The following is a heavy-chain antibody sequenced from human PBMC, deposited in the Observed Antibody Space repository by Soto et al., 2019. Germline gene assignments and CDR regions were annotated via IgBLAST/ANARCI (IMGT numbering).Heavy chain of an antibody. CDR3: ARETTVTTKYYYYYGMDV. V-gene: IGHV3-33*01. CDR1: GFTFSSYG. J-gene: IGHJ6*02. CDR2: IWYDGSNK. D-gene: IGHD4-17*01. Sequence: QVQLVESGGGVVQPGRSLRLSCAASGFTFSSYGMHWVRQAPGKGLEWVAVIWYDGSNKYYADSVKGRFTISRDNSKNTLYLQMNSMRAEDTGVYYCARETTVTTKYYYYYGMDVWGQGTTVTVSS.